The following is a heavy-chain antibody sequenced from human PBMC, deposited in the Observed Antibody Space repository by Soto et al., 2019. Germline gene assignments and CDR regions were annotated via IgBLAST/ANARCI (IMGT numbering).Heavy chain of an antibody. CDR2: MNPNSGNT. CDR1: GYTFTSYD. Sequence: ASVKVSCKASGYTFTSYDINWVRQATGQGLEWMGWMNPNSGNTGYAQKFQGRVTMTRNTSISTAYMELSSLRSEDTAVYYCARGKGGYYESLLSPTVDWGQGTLVTVSS. J-gene: IGHJ4*02. CDR3: ARGKGGYYESLLSPTVD. D-gene: IGHD3-9*01. V-gene: IGHV1-8*01.